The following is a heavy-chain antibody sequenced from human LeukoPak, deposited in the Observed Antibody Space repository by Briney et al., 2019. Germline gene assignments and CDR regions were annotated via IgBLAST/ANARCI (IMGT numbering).Heavy chain of an antibody. CDR3: ARGGSSGWYYFDY. Sequence: SQTLSLTCTVSGGSISSGGYYWSWIRQPPGKGLEWIGYIYYSGSTNYNPSLKSRVTISVDTSKNQFSLKLSSVTAADTAVYYCARGGSSGWYYFDYWGQGTLVTVSS. D-gene: IGHD6-19*01. CDR2: IYYSGST. CDR1: GGSISSGGYY. J-gene: IGHJ4*02. V-gene: IGHV4-61*08.